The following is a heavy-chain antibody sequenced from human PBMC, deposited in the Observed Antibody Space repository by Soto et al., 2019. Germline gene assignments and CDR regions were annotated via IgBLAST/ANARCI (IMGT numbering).Heavy chain of an antibody. Sequence: SETLSLTCTVSGGSISSGGYYWSWIRQHPGKGLEWIGYIYYSGSTYYNPSLKSRVTISVDTSKNQFSLKLSSVTAADTAVYYCASQEYYYGSGGRYGFDPWGKGTLVTVSS. V-gene: IGHV4-31*03. J-gene: IGHJ5*02. D-gene: IGHD3-10*01. CDR1: GGSISSGGYY. CDR2: IYYSGST. CDR3: ASQEYYYGSGGRYGFDP.